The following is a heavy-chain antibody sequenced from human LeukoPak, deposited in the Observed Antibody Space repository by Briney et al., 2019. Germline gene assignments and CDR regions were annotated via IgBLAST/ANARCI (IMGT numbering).Heavy chain of an antibody. Sequence: GGSLRLSCAASGFTFSSYAMSWVRQAPGKGLEWVSAISGSGGSTYYAGSVKGRFTISRDNSKNTLYLQMNSLRAEDTAVYYCAKDNDCSSTSCSFDYWGQGTLVTVSS. CDR2: ISGSGGST. CDR1: GFTFSSYA. D-gene: IGHD2-2*01. J-gene: IGHJ4*02. V-gene: IGHV3-23*01. CDR3: AKDNDCSSTSCSFDY.